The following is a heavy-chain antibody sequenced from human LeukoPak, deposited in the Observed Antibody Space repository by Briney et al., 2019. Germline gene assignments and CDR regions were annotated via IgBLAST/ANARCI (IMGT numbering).Heavy chain of an antibody. V-gene: IGHV4-39*07. CDR2: IYYSGST. Sequence: GSLRLSCAASGFTFSSYAMSWVRQAPGKGLEWIGSIYYSGSTYYNPSLKSRVTISVDTSKNQFSLKLSSVTAADTPVYYCARDSFRGKIDYWGQGTLVTVSS. CDR3: ARDSFRGKIDY. J-gene: IGHJ4*02. D-gene: IGHD3-16*01. CDR1: GFTFSSYA.